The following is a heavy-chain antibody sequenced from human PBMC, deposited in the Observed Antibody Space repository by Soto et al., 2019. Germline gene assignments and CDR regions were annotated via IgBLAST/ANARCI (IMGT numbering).Heavy chain of an antibody. CDR3: AKDLRLLWFGEFFDY. J-gene: IGHJ4*02. CDR1: GFTFSSYA. V-gene: IGHV3-23*01. CDR2: ISGSGGST. D-gene: IGHD3-10*01. Sequence: PGESLKISCAASGFTFSSYAMSWVRQAPGKGLEWVSAISGSGGSTYYADSVKGRFTISRDNSKNTLYLQMNSLRAEDTAVYYCAKDLRLLWFGEFFDYWGQGTLVTVSS.